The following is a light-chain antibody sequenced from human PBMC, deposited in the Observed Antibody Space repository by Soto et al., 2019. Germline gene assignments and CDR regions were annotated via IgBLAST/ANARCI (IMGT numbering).Light chain of an antibody. CDR2: GAS. V-gene: IGKV3-15*01. CDR1: ESVSSN. J-gene: IGKJ5*01. Sequence: EVVMTQSPATLSVSPGERATLSRRASESVSSNLAWYQQRPGQAPRLVIYGASTRATGIPARFSGGGSGTEFTLTISSLQSEDFAVYYCRQYNSWPPITFGQGTRLEI. CDR3: RQYNSWPPIT.